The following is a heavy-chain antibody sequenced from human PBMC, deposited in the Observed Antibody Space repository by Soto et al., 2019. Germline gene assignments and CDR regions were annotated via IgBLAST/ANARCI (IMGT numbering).Heavy chain of an antibody. CDR1: GYSISSGYY. CDR3: ARAVGVVVPAAIGRFDP. D-gene: IGHD2-2*01. Sequence: SETLSLTCTVSGYSISSGYYWGWIRQPPGKGLEWIGSIYHSGSTYYNPSLKSRVTISVDTSKNQFSLKLSSVTAADTAVYYCARAVGVVVPAAIGRFDPWGQGTLVTVSS. CDR2: IYHSGST. J-gene: IGHJ5*02. V-gene: IGHV4-38-2*02.